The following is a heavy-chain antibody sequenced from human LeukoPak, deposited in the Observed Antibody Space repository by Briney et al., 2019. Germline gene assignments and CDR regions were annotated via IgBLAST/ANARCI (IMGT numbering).Heavy chain of an antibody. CDR1: GFTFSSYG. CDR3: AKNRGAGSHYYYHMNV. D-gene: IGHD1-26*01. V-gene: IGHV3-23*01. J-gene: IGHJ6*03. CDR2: SGSGGGT. Sequence: GGSLRLSCAASGFTFSSYGMHWVRQAAGKGLEWVSLSGSGGGTYYADSVKGRFTISRDNSKNTLYLQLNSLRVEDTAVYYCAKNRGAGSHYYYHMNVWGKGTTVTVSS.